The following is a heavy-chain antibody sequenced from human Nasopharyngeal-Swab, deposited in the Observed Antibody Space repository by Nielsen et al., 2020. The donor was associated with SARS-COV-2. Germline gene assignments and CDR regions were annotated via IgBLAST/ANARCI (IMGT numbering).Heavy chain of an antibody. D-gene: IGHD3-3*01. CDR1: GGSISSSRYY. Sequence: SETLSLTCTVSGGSISSSRYYWSWIRQHPGKGLEWIGYIYYSGSTYYNPSLKSRVTISVDTSKNQFSLKLSSVTAADTAVYYCARAPTITILGVVANFDYWGQGTLVTVSS. V-gene: IGHV4-31*03. CDR2: IYYSGST. J-gene: IGHJ4*02. CDR3: ARAPTITILGVVANFDY.